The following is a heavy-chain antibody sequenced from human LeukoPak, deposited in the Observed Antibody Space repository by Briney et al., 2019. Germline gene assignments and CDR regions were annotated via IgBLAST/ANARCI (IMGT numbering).Heavy chain of an antibody. CDR1: GYTFTSYD. J-gene: IGHJ4*02. V-gene: IGHV1-8*01. CDR2: MNPNSGNT. D-gene: IGHD3-22*01. Sequence: GAPVKVSCKASGYTFTSYDINWVRQATGQGLEWMGWMNPNSGNTGYAQKFQGRVTMTRNASISTAYMELRSLRSDDTAVYYCARERGYYYDSSGYYYFDYWGQGTLVTVSS. CDR3: ARERGYYYDSSGYYYFDY.